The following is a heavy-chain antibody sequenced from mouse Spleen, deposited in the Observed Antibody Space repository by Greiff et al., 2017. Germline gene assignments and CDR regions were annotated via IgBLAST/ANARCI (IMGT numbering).Heavy chain of an antibody. J-gene: IGHJ3*01. CDR2: IWGDGST. CDR3: ARDEGYRYDERAWFAY. D-gene: IGHD2-14*01. CDR1: GFSLTGYG. Sequence: QVQLQQSGPGLVAPSQSLSITCTVSGFSLTGYGVNWVRQPPGKGLEWLGMIWGDGSTDYNSALKSRLSISKDNSKSQVFLKMNSLQTDDTARYYCARDEGYRYDERAWFAYWGQGTLVTVSA. V-gene: IGHV2-6-7*01.